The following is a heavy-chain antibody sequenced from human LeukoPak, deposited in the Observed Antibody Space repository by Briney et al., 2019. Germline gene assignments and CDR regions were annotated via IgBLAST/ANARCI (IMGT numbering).Heavy chain of an antibody. Sequence: SETLSLTCTVSGGSISNYYWSWIRQPPGKGLEWIGYIYSSGSTNYNPSLKSRVTISVDTSKNQFSLRLSSVTAADTAVYFCARAGYSSGWPTNWGQGTLVTVPS. CDR3: ARAGYSSGWPTN. V-gene: IGHV4-59*01. D-gene: IGHD6-19*01. CDR1: GGSISNYY. J-gene: IGHJ4*02. CDR2: IYSSGST.